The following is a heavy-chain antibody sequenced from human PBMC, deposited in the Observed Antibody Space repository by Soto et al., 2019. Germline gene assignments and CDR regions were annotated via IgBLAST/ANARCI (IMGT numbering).Heavy chain of an antibody. J-gene: IGHJ6*02. Sequence: GGSLRLSCAASGFTLSSYEMNWVRQAPGKGLEWVSYISSSGSTIYYADSVKGRFTISRDNAKNSLYLQMNSLRAEDTAVYYCARDRGYEYCTHGVCFGGGMEVWGQGTTV. V-gene: IGHV3-48*03. CDR1: GFTLSSYE. D-gene: IGHD2-8*01. CDR3: ARDRGYEYCTHGVCFGGGMEV. CDR2: ISSSGSTI.